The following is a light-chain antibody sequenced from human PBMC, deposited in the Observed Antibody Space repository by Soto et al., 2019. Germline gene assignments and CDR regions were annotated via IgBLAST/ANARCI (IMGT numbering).Light chain of an antibody. J-gene: IGKJ1*01. V-gene: IGKV3-15*01. Sequence: EIVMTQSPATLPVSPGERTTLSCRASQSVSRILAWYQQKPGQAPRLLIYGASTRATGIPVRFSGSGSETEFTLTISSLQSEDFAVYYCQQYDKWPPTFGHGTKV. CDR3: QQYDKWPPT. CDR2: GAS. CDR1: QSVSRI.